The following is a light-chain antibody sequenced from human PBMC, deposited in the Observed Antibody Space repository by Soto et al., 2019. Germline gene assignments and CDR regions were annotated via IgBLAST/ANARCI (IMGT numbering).Light chain of an antibody. V-gene: IGLV1-40*01. CDR2: GNR. CDR3: QAYDCSLTASV. J-gene: IGLJ3*02. CDR1: NSNLGAGYD. Sequence: QPVLTQPPSVSGAPGQRVTISCTGNNSNLGAGYDVHWYQQLPGAAPKLVIFGNRNRPSGVPERFSGSKSGTSASLAITGLQSDDEADYYCQAYDCSLTASVFGGGTKLTVL.